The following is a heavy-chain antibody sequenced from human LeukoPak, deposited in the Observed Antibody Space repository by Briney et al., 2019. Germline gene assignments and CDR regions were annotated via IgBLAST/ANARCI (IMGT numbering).Heavy chain of an antibody. D-gene: IGHD5-12*01. CDR2: IWYDGNNK. J-gene: IGHJ6*04. Sequence: GGSLRLSCAASGLSFSAYGMHWVRQAPGKGLEWVALIWYDGNNKYYADSVMGRFTISRDNSKNTLYLQMNSLRAEDTAVYYCARGSESYDYYSYGMDVWGKGTTVAVS. CDR1: GLSFSAYG. V-gene: IGHV3-33*01. CDR3: ARGSESYDYYSYGMDV.